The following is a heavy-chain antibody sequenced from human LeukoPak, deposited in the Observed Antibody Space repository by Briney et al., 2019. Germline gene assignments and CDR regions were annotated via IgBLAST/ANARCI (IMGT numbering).Heavy chain of an antibody. J-gene: IGHJ4*02. D-gene: IGHD6-13*01. Sequence: GGSLRLSCAASGFTFSTYNMNWVRQAPGKGREWVSYIISSSSTIYYADSVKGRFTISRDNAKNSLYLQMNSLRVEDTALYYCARVTTYSSSWFGDFDSWGQGALVTVSS. V-gene: IGHV3-48*04. CDR1: GFTFSTYN. CDR2: IISSSSTI. CDR3: ARVTTYSSSWFGDFDS.